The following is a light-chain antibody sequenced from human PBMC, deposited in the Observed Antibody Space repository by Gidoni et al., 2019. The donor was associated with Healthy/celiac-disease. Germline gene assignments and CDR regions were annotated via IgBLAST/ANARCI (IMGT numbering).Light chain of an antibody. CDR3: SSYAGSNNLL. V-gene: IGLV2-8*01. Sequence: SALTQPPAASGSPGQSVTISCTGTSSDVGGYNYVSWYQQHPGKAPKLMIYEVSKRPSGVPDRFSGSKSGNMASLTVSGLQAEDEADYYCSSYAGSNNLLFGTGTKVTVL. CDR2: EVS. J-gene: IGLJ1*01. CDR1: SSDVGGYNY.